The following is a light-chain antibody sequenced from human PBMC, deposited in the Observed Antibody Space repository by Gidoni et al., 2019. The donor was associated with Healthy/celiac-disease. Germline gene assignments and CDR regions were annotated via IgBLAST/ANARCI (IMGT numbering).Light chain of an antibody. CDR1: QSVSSSY. CDR2: GAS. V-gene: IGKV3-20*01. J-gene: IGKJ3*01. Sequence: EIALTQSPGTMSLSPGERATLSCRASQSVSSSYLAWYQQKPGQAHRLLIYGASSRATGIPDRFSGSGSVTDFTLTISRLEPEYVALYYCQHYGSSPTFGPGTKVDIK. CDR3: QHYGSSPT.